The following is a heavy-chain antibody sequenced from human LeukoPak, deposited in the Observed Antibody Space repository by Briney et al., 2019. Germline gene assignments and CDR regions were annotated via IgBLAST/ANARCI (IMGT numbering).Heavy chain of an antibody. CDR3: ARRADCSGGSCFYYYYYLDV. J-gene: IGHJ6*03. D-gene: IGHD2-15*01. Sequence: SETLSLTCTVSGASIGSSTYYWGWIRQPPGKGLEWIGSIYHYGTTYYNPSLKSRVIISVDTSKTQFSLKLSSVTAADTAVYYCARRADCSGGSCFYYYYYLDVWGKGTTVIVSS. CDR2: IYHYGTT. V-gene: IGHV4-39*01. CDR1: GASIGSSTYY.